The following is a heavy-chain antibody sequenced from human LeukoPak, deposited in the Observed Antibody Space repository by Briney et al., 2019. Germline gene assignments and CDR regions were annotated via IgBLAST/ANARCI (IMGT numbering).Heavy chain of an antibody. CDR1: GFTFSGFY. V-gene: IGHV3-11*01. CDR2: ISSSGSII. CDR3: AKEYRRGNWNYGGFFDY. Sequence: GGSLRLSCAASGFTFSGFYMTWIRQAPGKGLEWVSYISSSGSIIYYTDSVKGRFTISRDNAKNSLSLQMNSLRAEDTAVYYCAKEYRRGNWNYGGFFDYWGQGTLVTVSS. D-gene: IGHD1-7*01. J-gene: IGHJ4*02.